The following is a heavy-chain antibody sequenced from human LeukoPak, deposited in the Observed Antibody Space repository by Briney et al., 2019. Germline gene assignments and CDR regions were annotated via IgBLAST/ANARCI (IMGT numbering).Heavy chain of an antibody. CDR1: GFTFSSYE. Sequence: PGGSLRLSCAASGFTFSSYEMNWVRQAPGEGLEWVSYISSSGSTIYYADSVKGRFTISRDNAKNSLYLQMNSLGAEDTAVYYCARSYCSGGSCYYIDYWGPGTLVTVSS. CDR2: ISSSGSTI. CDR3: ARSYCSGGSCYYIDY. D-gene: IGHD2-15*01. J-gene: IGHJ4*02. V-gene: IGHV3-48*03.